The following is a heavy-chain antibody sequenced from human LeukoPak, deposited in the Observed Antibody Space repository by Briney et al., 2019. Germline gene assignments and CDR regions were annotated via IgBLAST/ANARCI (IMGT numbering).Heavy chain of an antibody. CDR1: GYTFAGYY. CDR3: ARDHCTNGVCYPGGGYYYYYMDV. CDR2: INPNSGGT. V-gene: IGHV1-2*02. D-gene: IGHD2-8*01. J-gene: IGHJ6*03. Sequence: ASVKVSCKASGYTFAGYYMHWVRQAPGQGLEWMGWINPNSGGTNYAQKFQGRVTMTRDMSTSTVYMELSSLRSEDTAVYYCARDHCTNGVCYPGGGYYYYYMDVWGKGTTVTVSS.